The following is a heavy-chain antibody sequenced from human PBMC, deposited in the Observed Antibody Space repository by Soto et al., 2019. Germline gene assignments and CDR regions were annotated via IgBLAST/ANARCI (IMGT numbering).Heavy chain of an antibody. J-gene: IGHJ6*02. Sequence: SETLSLTCTVSGGSISSYYWSWIRQPPGKGLEWIGYIYHSGSTYYNPSLKSRVTISVDRSKNEFSLKVKSVTAADTAVYYCGCRVEDISYDYYGMDVWGQGTTVTVSS. CDR2: IYHSGST. D-gene: IGHD2-15*01. CDR3: GCRVEDISYDYYGMDV. CDR1: GGSISSYY. V-gene: IGHV4-59*04.